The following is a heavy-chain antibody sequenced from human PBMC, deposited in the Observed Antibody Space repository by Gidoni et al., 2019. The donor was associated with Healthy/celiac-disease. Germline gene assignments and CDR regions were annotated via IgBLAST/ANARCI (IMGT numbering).Heavy chain of an antibody. D-gene: IGHD6-19*01. CDR3: ARDPSGWYGNWFDP. Sequence: QVQLVQSGAEGKKPGASVKVSCKASGYTFTGYYMPWVRQAPGQGLEWMGWINPNSGGTNYAQKFQGRVTMTRDTSISTAYMELSRLRSDDTAVYYCARDPSGWYGNWFDPWGQGTLVTVSS. J-gene: IGHJ5*02. CDR2: INPNSGGT. V-gene: IGHV1-2*02. CDR1: GYTFTGYY.